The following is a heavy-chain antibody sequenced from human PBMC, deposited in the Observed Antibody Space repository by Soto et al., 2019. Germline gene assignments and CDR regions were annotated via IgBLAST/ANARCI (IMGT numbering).Heavy chain of an antibody. CDR1: GFTFITYG. J-gene: IGHJ4*02. D-gene: IGHD4-17*01. CDR2: ISVNRGNT. CDR3: ARRPPFSVGDYLTYYFDY. V-gene: IGHV1-18*01. Sequence: QLLQSGAEVKKPGASVKGSCKTSGFTFITYGIRWVRQDPGQGLERMGWISVNRGNTNYAQKLQGRVTMTTDTSTNTAYMELRGLRSDDTAVYDCARRPPFSVGDYLTYYFDYWGQGTLVTVSS.